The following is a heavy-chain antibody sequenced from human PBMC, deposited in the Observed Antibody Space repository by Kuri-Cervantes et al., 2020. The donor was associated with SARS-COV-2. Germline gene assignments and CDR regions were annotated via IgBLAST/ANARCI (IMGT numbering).Heavy chain of an antibody. CDR3: ARDNAVVAAAGNYSYYAMDV. Sequence: GSLRLSCTVSGGSISSYYWSWIRQPAGKGLEWIGRIYTSGSTNYNPSLESRLTISMDTSKNQFSLKLSSVTAADTALYFCARDNAVVAAAGNYSYYAMDVWGQGTTVTVSS. CDR2: IYTSGST. V-gene: IGHV4-4*07. CDR1: GGSISSYY. J-gene: IGHJ6*02. D-gene: IGHD2-15*01.